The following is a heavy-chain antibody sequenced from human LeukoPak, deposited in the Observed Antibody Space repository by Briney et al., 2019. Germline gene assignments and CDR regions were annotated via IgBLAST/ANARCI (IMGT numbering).Heavy chain of an antibody. Sequence: ASVKVSCKASGYTFTGYYMHWVRQAPGKGLEWMGGFDPEDGETIYAQKFQGRVTMTEDTSTDTAYMELSSLRSEDTAVYYCATDSYDILTGPRWGQGTLVTVSS. CDR3: ATDSYDILTGPR. J-gene: IGHJ4*02. CDR1: GYTFTGYY. CDR2: FDPEDGET. V-gene: IGHV1-24*01. D-gene: IGHD3-9*01.